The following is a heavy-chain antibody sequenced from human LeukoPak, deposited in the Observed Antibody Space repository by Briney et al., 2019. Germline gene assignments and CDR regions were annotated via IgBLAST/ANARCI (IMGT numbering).Heavy chain of an antibody. Sequence: PGGSLRLSCAASGFTFNDYWMHWVRQAPGKGLVWVSRIKGDGSSTTYADSVKGRFTISRDNATNTPYLQMSSLRAEDTAVYYCARDLSYSLEYWGQETLVTVSS. V-gene: IGHV3-74*01. CDR2: IKGDGSST. D-gene: IGHD3-10*01. CDR1: GFTFNDYW. CDR3: ARDLSYSLEY. J-gene: IGHJ4*02.